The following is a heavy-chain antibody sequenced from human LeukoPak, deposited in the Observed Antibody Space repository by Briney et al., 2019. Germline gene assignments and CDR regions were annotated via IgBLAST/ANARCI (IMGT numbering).Heavy chain of an antibody. CDR3: ARTIYDSSGFGEKDDAFDI. J-gene: IGHJ3*02. V-gene: IGHV1-69*05. D-gene: IGHD3-22*01. Sequence: SSVKVSCKASGGTFSSYAISWVRQAPGQGLERMGRIIPIFGTANYAQKFQGRVTITTDESTSPAYMELSSLRSEDTAVYYCARTIYDSSGFGEKDDAFDIWGQGTMVTVSS. CDR1: GGTFSSYA. CDR2: IIPIFGTA.